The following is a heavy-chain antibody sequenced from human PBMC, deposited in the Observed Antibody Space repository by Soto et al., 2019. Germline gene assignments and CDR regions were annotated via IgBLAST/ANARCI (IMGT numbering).Heavy chain of an antibody. CDR1: GGSFSGYY. J-gene: IGHJ4*02. D-gene: IGHD3-22*01. CDR2: INHSGST. V-gene: IGHV4-34*01. CDR3: ASLPDLGAISDSSGDY. Sequence: KPSETLSLTCAVYGGSFSGYYWSWIRQPPGKGLEWIGEINHSGSTNYNPSFKSRVTISVDTSKNQFSLKLSSVTAADTAVYYCASLPDLGAISDSSGDYWGQGTLVTVSS.